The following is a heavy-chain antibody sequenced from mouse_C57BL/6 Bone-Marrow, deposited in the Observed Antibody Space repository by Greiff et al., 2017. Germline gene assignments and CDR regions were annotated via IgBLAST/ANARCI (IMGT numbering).Heavy chain of an antibody. J-gene: IGHJ2*01. V-gene: IGHV1-80*01. Sequence: VKLQESGAELVKPGASVKISCKASGYAFSSYWMNWVKQRPGKGLEWIGQIYPGDGDTNYNGKFKGKATLTADKSSSTAYMQLSSLTSEDSAVYFCARRYYYGSSYGFDYWGQGTTLTVSS. CDR1: GYAFSSYW. CDR2: IYPGDGDT. D-gene: IGHD1-1*01. CDR3: ARRYYYGSSYGFDY.